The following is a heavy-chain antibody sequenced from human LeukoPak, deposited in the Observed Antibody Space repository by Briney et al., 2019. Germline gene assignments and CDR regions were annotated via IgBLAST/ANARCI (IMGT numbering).Heavy chain of an antibody. CDR3: TTDSRY. J-gene: IGHJ4*02. V-gene: IGHV3-15*01. D-gene: IGHD3-9*01. CDR2: IKSKTDGGTT. Sequence: GGSLRLSWAASGFPFNNTLMRWVRPAPGKGLGWVGRIKSKTDGGTTDYVAPVKGRFTISRDDSKNTLYLQMNSLKSEDTAVYYCTTDSRYWGQGTLVTVSS. CDR1: GFPFNNTL.